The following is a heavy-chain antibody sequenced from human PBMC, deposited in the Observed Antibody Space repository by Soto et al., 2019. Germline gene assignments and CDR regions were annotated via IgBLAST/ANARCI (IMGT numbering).Heavy chain of an antibody. Sequence: PSQTLSLTCAISGDSDSSNSAAWNWIRHSPSRGLEWLGRTYYRSKWYNDYAVSVKSRITINPDTSKNQFSLQLNSVTPEDTAVYYCARDLVVVPAAITDGMDVWGQGTTVTVSS. J-gene: IGHJ6*02. CDR2: TYYRSKWYN. CDR3: ARDLVVVPAAITDGMDV. D-gene: IGHD2-2*01. V-gene: IGHV6-1*01. CDR1: GDSDSSNSAA.